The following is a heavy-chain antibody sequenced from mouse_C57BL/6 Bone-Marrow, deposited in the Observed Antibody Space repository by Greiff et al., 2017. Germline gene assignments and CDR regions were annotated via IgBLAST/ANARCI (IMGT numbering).Heavy chain of an antibody. CDR1: GYTFTSYW. CDR3: AREGVDY. V-gene: IGHV1-50*01. Sequence: VQLQQPGAELVKPGASVKLSCKASGYTFTSYWMQWVKQRPGQGLEWIGEIDPSDSYTNYNQKFKGQATLTVDTSSSTASIQLSLLTSEDSAVCYCAREGVDYWGQGTTLTVSS. J-gene: IGHJ2*01. CDR2: IDPSDSYT.